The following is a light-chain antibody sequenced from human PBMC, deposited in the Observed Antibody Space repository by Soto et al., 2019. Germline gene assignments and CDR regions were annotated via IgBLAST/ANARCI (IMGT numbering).Light chain of an antibody. J-gene: IGKJ4*01. V-gene: IGKV3D-7*01. CDR1: RSVSSSY. Sequence: EIVMTQSPATLSLSPGERATLSCRASRSVSSSYLSWYQQKPGQAPRLLLYNAFIRATGVPARFSGSGSGTDFTLTMSSLQPEDSAVYYCQQDYNSLTFGGGTKVEIK. CDR2: NAF. CDR3: QQDYNSLT.